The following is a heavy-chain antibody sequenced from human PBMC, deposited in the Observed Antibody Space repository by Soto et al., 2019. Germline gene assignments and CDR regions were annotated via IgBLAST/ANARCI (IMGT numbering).Heavy chain of an antibody. CDR3: ARGPNVWRATVTTNFDY. CDR1: GGSFSGYY. Sequence: SETLSLTCAVYGGSFSGYYWSWIRQPPGKGLEWIGEINHSGSTNYNPSLKSRVTISVDTSKNQFSLKLSSVTAADTAVYYCARGPNVWRATVTTNFDYWGQGTLVTVSS. D-gene: IGHD4-17*01. CDR2: INHSGST. J-gene: IGHJ4*02. V-gene: IGHV4-34*01.